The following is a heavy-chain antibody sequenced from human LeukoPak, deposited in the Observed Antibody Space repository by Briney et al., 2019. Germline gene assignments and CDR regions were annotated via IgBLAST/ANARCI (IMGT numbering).Heavy chain of an antibody. CDR1: GHSISSDYY. J-gene: IGHJ4*02. Sequence: SETLSLTCSVSGHSISSDYYWGWIRQPPGKGLEWIGSVIHSGSAYYNPSLKSRVTMSVDTSKNQLSLKLTSVTAADTAVYCCARDFFKYGSGSFHDYWGQGTLVTVSS. CDR3: ARDFFKYGSGSFHDY. D-gene: IGHD3-10*01. V-gene: IGHV4-38-2*02. CDR2: VIHSGSA.